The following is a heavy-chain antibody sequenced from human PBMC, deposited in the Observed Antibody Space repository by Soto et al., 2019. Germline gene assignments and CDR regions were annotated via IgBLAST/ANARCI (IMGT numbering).Heavy chain of an antibody. CDR1: GESFSGYY. V-gene: IGHV4-34*02. CDR2: INHSGST. D-gene: IGHD5-12*01. J-gene: IGHJ4*02. Sequence: QVQLQQWGAGLLKPSETLSLTCAVYGESFSGYYWCWIRQPPGKGLGWIGEINHSGSTNYTPSLTSLVTMSVDTSKNQFSLKLSSVTAADTAMYYCAGNIVATISSFDYWGQGTLVTVSS. CDR3: AGNIVATISSFDY.